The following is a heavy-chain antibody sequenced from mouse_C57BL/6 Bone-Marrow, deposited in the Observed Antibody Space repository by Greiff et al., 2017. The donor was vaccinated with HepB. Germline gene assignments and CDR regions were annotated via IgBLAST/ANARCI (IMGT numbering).Heavy chain of an antibody. V-gene: IGHV1-19*01. CDR1: GYTFTDYY. J-gene: IGHJ3*01. CDR2: INPYNGGT. CDR3: ARGAGTTVRFAY. Sequence: EVQLQESGPVLVKPGASVKMSCKASGYTFTDYYMNWVKQSHGKSLEWIGVINPYNGGTSYNQKFKGKATLTVDKSSSTAYMELNSLTSEDSAVYYCARGAGTTVRFAYWGQGTLVTVSA. D-gene: IGHD1-1*01.